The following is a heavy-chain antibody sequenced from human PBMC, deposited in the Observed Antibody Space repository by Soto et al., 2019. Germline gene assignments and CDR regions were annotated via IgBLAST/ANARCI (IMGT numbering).Heavy chain of an antibody. CDR1: CGSIKNYF. CDR3: ARADRFGVSISSLDL. Sequence: SETLSLTCTVSCGSIKNYFWSWIRQSPGKGLEWMGYVYSTGSTHYNPSLKSRLTMSVDTSKSHFSLRLTSVTTADTATYYCARADRFGVSISSLDLWGQGILVTVSS. J-gene: IGHJ4*02. CDR2: VYSTGST. V-gene: IGHV4-59*01. D-gene: IGHD2-8*01.